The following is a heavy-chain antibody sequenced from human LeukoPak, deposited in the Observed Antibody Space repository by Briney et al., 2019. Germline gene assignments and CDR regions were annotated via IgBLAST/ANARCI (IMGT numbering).Heavy chain of an antibody. CDR3: ARHLDILVVPAAMGY. J-gene: IGHJ4*02. D-gene: IGHD2-2*03. CDR2: IYYSGST. Sequence: SETLSLTCTVAGGSISSSSYYWGCIRQPPGKGLECIGSIYYSGSTYYNPSLKSRVTISVDTSKNQFSLKLSSVTAADTAVYYCARHLDILVVPAAMGYWGQGTLVTVSS. V-gene: IGHV4-39*01. CDR1: GGSISSSSYY.